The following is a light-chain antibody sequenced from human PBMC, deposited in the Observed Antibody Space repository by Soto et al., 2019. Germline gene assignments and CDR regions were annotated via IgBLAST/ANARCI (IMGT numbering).Light chain of an antibody. CDR2: EGT. CDR1: TSAVGGCNL. J-gene: IGLJ1*01. Sequence: QSVLTQPASVSGSPGQSITISCSGTTSAVGGCNLVSWYQQHTAKAPKLLIYEGTQRPSGVSSRFSGSKSGNTASLTISGLQAEDEADYYCCSYASSSSYVFGTGTKVTVL. CDR3: CSYASSSSYV. V-gene: IGLV2-23*01.